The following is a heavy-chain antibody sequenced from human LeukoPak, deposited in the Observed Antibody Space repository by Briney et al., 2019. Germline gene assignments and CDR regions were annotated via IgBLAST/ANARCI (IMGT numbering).Heavy chain of an antibody. CDR3: TRDGDLYGDYDLDY. CDR1: GFTFGDYA. D-gene: IGHD4-17*01. J-gene: IGHJ4*02. Sequence: GRSLRLSCTASGFTFGDYAMSWVRQAPGKGLEWVGFIRSKAYGGTTEYAASVKGRFTISRDDSKSIAYLQMNSLKTEDTAVYYCTRDGDLYGDYDLDYWGRGTLVTVSS. V-gene: IGHV3-49*04. CDR2: IRSKAYGGTT.